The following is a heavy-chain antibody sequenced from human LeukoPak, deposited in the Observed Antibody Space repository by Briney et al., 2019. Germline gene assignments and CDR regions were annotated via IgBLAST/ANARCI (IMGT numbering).Heavy chain of an antibody. CDR3: AKRNLRAVAHGY. J-gene: IGHJ4*02. CDR1: GSTFSSFD. CDR2: ISVVGGGT. D-gene: IGHD6-19*01. V-gene: IGHV3-23*01. Sequence: GGSLRLSCAASGSTFSSFDMSWVREAPGEGLEWVSAISVVGGGTYYADSVRGRVTISRDNSKNTLYLQMNSLRAEDTAIYYCAKRNLRAVAHGYWGQGTLVAVSS.